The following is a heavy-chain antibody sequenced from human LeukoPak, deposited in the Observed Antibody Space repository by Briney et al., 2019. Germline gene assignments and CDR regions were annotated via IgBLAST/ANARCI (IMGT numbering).Heavy chain of an antibody. Sequence: ASVKVSCKTTGHNLSVYHVHWVRQAPGQGLEWMGWFNGNGGGTKYAQKFQGRVTMTRDTSITTAYMEVTSLTSDDTAVYYCALYSSGLFDPWGQGTLVTVSS. J-gene: IGHJ5*02. CDR1: GHNLSVYH. V-gene: IGHV1-2*02. D-gene: IGHD6-19*01. CDR3: ALYSSGLFDP. CDR2: FNGNGGGT.